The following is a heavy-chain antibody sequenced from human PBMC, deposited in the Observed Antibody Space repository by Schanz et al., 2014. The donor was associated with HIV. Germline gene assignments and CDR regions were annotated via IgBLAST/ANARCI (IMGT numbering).Heavy chain of an antibody. CDR3: ARDSVDAVVTSTDYYNGIDV. D-gene: IGHD2-21*02. V-gene: IGHV3-21*04. Sequence: ELQLAESGGRLEQPGGSLRLSCAASGFIFSDYSMNWVRQAPGKGLEWVSTISGSGGHTYYADSVKGRFTISRDNAKKSLFLQMNSLRDEDTAIYFCARDSVDAVVTSTDYYNGIDVWGQGTTVTVSS. CDR2: ISGSGGHT. J-gene: IGHJ6*02. CDR1: GFIFSDYS.